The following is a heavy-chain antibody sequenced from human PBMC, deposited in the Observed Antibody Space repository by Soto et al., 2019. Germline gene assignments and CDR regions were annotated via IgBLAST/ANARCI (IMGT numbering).Heavy chain of an antibody. CDR2: IVVGSGNT. D-gene: IGHD3-22*01. CDR1: GFTFTSSA. Sequence: SVKVSCKASGFTFTSSAVQWVRQARGQRLEWIGWIVVGSGNTNYAQKFQERVTITRDMSTSTAYMELSSLRSEDTAVYYCAASGDSSGDAFDIWGQGTMVTVSS. V-gene: IGHV1-58*01. CDR3: AASGDSSGDAFDI. J-gene: IGHJ3*02.